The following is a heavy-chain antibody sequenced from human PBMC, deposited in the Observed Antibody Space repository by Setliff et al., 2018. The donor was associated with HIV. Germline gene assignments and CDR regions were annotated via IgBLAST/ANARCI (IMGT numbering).Heavy chain of an antibody. J-gene: IGHJ3*01. D-gene: IGHD3-22*01. V-gene: IGHV1-18*01. CDR1: GYTFTNYG. Sequence: ASVKVSCKAFGYTFTNYGIDWVRQAPGQGLEWLGWISPYNGNTDYVYNVRDRITMTTDTSTGTAYMELRSLTSDDSAVYYCARDAPKVVDKFDLWGQGTKVTVSS. CDR3: ARDAPKVVDKFDL. CDR2: ISPYNGNT.